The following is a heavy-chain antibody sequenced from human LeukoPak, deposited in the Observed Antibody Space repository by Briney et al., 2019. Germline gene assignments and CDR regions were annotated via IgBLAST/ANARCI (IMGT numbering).Heavy chain of an antibody. CDR1: GGSISSYY. D-gene: IGHD3-10*01. J-gene: IGHJ3*02. V-gene: IGHV4-59*01. CDR3: ARARELYRRVDAIDI. Sequence: SETLSLTCPVSGGSISSYYWSWIRQPPGKGLEWIGCIYYGGSTNYNPSLKSRLTISVDTSKNQFSLKLSSVIAADTAVYYCARARELYRRVDAIDIWGQGTMVTVSS. CDR2: IYYGGST.